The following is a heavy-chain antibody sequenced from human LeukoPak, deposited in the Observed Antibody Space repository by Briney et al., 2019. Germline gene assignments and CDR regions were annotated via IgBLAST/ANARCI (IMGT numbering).Heavy chain of an antibody. J-gene: IGHJ4*02. V-gene: IGHV1-58*02. CDR2: IVVGSGNT. CDR1: GFTFTSSV. D-gene: IGHD1-26*01. Sequence: ASVKVSCKASGFTFTSSVMQWVRQARGQRLERIGWIVVGSGNTKYAQKFQERVTITRDMSTSTAYMELSSLRSEDSAVYYCAAELAIGRGCFDYWGQGALVTVSS. CDR3: AAELAIGRGCFDY.